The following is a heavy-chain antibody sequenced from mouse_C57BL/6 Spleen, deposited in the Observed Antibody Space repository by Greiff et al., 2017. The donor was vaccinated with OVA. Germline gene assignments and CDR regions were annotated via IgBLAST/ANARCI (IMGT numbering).Heavy chain of an antibody. CDR3: TRWLLNYFDY. V-gene: IGHV1-15*01. CDR1: GYTFTDYE. CDR2: IDPETGGT. Sequence: VQRVESGAELVRPGASVTLSCKASGYTFTDYEMHWVKQTPVHGLEWIGAIDPETGGTAYNQKFKGKAILTADKSSSTAYMELRSLTSEDSAVYYCTRWLLNYFDYWGQGTTLTVSS. J-gene: IGHJ2*01. D-gene: IGHD2-3*01.